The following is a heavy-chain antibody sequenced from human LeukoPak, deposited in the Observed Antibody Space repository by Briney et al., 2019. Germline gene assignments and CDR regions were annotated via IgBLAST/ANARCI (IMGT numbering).Heavy chain of an antibody. CDR1: GFTFTNAW. CDR3: ASDVPENAAQIDY. J-gene: IGHJ4*02. CDR2: IRSKSDGGTT. D-gene: IGHD2-15*01. V-gene: IGHV3-15*01. Sequence: PGGSLRLSCAASGFTFTNAWMSWVRQAPGKGLELVGRIRSKSDGGTTDYAAPVKGRFTISRDDSTNTLYLQMTSLKTEDTALYYCASDVPENAAQIDYWGQGTLVTVSS.